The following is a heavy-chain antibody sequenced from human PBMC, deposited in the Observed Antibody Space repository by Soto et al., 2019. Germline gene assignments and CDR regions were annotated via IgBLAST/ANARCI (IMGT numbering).Heavy chain of an antibody. J-gene: IGHJ2*01. D-gene: IGHD2-15*01. V-gene: IGHV4-30-4*01. CDR2: IYYSGST. Sequence: QVQLQESGPGLAKPSQTLSLTCTVSGGSISSGDYYWSWIRQPPGKGLEWIGYIYYSGSTYYNPSLKSRVTISVDTSKNQFSLKLSSVTAADTAVYYCARVWWRANWYFDLWGRGTLVTVSS. CDR3: ARVWWRANWYFDL. CDR1: GGSISSGDYY.